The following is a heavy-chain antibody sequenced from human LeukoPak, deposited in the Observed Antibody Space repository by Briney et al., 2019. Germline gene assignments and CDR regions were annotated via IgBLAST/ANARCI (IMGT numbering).Heavy chain of an antibody. D-gene: IGHD3-22*01. CDR1: GYTFTSYF. J-gene: IGHJ4*02. CDR2: INPSGGST. Sequence: ASVKVSCKASGYTFTSYFFHWVGPAPGQRLGGMGIINPSGGSTSYAQKFQGRVTMTRDTSTSTAYMELSSLRSEDTAVYYCARDRRNYYDSSGYSPTADWGQGTLVTVSS. V-gene: IGHV1-46*01. CDR3: ARDRRNYYDSSGYSPTAD.